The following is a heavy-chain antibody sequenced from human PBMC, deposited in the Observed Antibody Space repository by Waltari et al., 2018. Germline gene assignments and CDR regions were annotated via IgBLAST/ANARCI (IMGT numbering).Heavy chain of an antibody. CDR3: ARVRKLDIVVVPAAADYYYYGMDV. CDR1: GGSFSGSY. Sequence: QVQLQQWCAGLLKPSETLSLTCAVYGGSFSGSYWCWIRQPPGQGLGVTGEINQSGSTNYNPSSKSRVTISVDTSKNQFSLKLSSVTAADTAVYYCARVRKLDIVVVPAAADYYYYGMDVWGQGTTVTVSS. D-gene: IGHD2-2*03. V-gene: IGHV4-34*01. J-gene: IGHJ6*02. CDR2: INQSGST.